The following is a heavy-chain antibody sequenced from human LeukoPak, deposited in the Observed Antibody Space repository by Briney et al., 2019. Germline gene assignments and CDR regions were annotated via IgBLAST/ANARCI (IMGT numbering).Heavy chain of an antibody. CDR3: ATGVLTGYYKGRYFDY. CDR2: FDPEDGET. Sequence: ASEKVSCKVPGYTLTELSMHWVRQAPGKGLEWMGGFDPEDGETIYAQKFQGRVTMTEDTSTDTAYMELSSLRSEDTAVYYCATGVLTGYYKGRYFDYWGQGTLVTVSS. J-gene: IGHJ4*02. V-gene: IGHV1-24*01. D-gene: IGHD3-9*01. CDR1: GYTLTELS.